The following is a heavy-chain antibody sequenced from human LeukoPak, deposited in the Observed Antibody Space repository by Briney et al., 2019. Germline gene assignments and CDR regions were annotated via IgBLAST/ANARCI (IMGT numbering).Heavy chain of an antibody. CDR2: INHSGST. D-gene: IGHD2-2*01. CDR1: GGSFSGYY. Sequence: SETLSLTCAVYGGSFSGYYWSWIRQPPGKGLEWLGEINHSGSTNYNPSLKSRVTISVDTSKNQFSLKLSSVTAADTAVYYCARARYSGYCSSTSCFKHAFDIWGQGTMVTVSS. V-gene: IGHV4-34*01. J-gene: IGHJ3*02. CDR3: ARARYSGYCSSTSCFKHAFDI.